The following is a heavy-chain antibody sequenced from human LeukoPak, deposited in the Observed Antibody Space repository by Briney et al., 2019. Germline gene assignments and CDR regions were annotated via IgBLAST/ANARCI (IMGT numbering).Heavy chain of an antibody. V-gene: IGHV4-61*08. Sequence: PSETLSLTCTVSGGSISSGDYYWSWIRQPPGKGLEWIGYTYDSGSTNYNPSLKSRVTISVDTSKNQFSLKLSSVTAADTAVYYCARAAYSGSYHSDYWGQGTLVTVSS. CDR3: ARAAYSGSYHSDY. CDR2: TYDSGST. CDR1: GGSISSGDYY. D-gene: IGHD1-26*01. J-gene: IGHJ4*02.